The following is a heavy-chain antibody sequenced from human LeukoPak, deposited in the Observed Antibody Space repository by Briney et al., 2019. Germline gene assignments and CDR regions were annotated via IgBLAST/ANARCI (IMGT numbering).Heavy chain of an antibody. CDR3: ARISGYSSSWYYYYFDY. J-gene: IGHJ4*02. V-gene: IGHV3-11*01. CDR2: ISSSGSTI. CDR1: GFTFSDYY. Sequence: GGSLRLSCAASGFTFSDYYMSWIRQAPGKGLEWVSYISSSGSTIYYADSVKGRFTISRDNAKNSLYLQMNSLRAEDTAVYYCARISGYSSSWYYYYFDYWAREPWSPSPQ. D-gene: IGHD6-13*01.